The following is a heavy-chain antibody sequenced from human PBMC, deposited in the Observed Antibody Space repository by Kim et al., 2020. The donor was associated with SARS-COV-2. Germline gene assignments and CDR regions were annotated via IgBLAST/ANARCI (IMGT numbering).Heavy chain of an antibody. CDR3: AKARYCSSTSCSHGMDV. J-gene: IGHJ6*02. Sequence: GRFTISRDNSKTTLLLQMNSLRAEDTAVYYCAKARYCSSTSCSHGMDVWGQGTTVTVSS. D-gene: IGHD2-2*01. V-gene: IGHV3-30*02.